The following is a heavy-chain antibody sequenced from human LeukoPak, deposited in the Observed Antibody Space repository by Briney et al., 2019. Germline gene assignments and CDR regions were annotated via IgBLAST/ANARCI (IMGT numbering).Heavy chain of an antibody. CDR1: GFTFSIAW. CDR3: ATSGGAYSSFAY. V-gene: IGHV3-15*01. D-gene: IGHD2-15*01. J-gene: IGHJ4*02. CDR2: IKSKTDGETA. Sequence: GGSLRLSCAASGFTFSIAWMSWVRQAPGKGLEWVGRIKSKTDGETADYVAPVKGRFTISRDDSKNTLYLQINSLKTEDTAVFYCATSGGAYSSFAYWGQGTLATVSS.